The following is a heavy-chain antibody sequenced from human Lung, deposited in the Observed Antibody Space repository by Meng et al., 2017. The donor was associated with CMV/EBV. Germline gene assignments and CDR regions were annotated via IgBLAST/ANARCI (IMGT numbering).Heavy chain of an antibody. CDR2: INPNSGGT. J-gene: IGHJ6*02. Sequence: ASVXDSCKASGYTFTGYYMHWVRQAPGQGLEWMGCINPNSGGTNYAQKFQGRVTMTRDTSISTAYMELSRLRSDDTAVYYCERNGYCSSTSCYRYGMDLWGQGXTVTVSS. CDR1: GYTFTGYY. D-gene: IGHD2-2*01. V-gene: IGHV1-2*02. CDR3: ERNGYCSSTSCYRYGMDL.